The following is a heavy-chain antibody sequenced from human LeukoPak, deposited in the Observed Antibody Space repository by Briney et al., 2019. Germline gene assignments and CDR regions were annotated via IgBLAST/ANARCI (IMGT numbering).Heavy chain of an antibody. V-gene: IGHV3-23*01. CDR2: ISGSGGST. CDR3: AKDGSYSSGWYAGWFDP. Sequence: PGGSLRLSCAASGFTFSSYAMSWVRQAPGKGLEWVSAISGSGGSTYYADSVKGRLTISRDNSKNTLYLQMNSLRAEDTAVYYCAKDGSYSSGWYAGWFDPWGQGTLVTVSS. J-gene: IGHJ5*02. CDR1: GFTFSSYA. D-gene: IGHD6-19*01.